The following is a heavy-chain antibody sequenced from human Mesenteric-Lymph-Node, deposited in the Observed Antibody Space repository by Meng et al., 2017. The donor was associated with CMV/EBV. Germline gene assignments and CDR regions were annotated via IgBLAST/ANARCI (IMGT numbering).Heavy chain of an antibody. CDR2: INPNSGVS. V-gene: IGHV1-2*06. D-gene: IGHD2/OR15-2a*01. CDR3: ARDNVNPEGFDP. J-gene: IGHJ5*02. CDR1: GYTFTDFY. Sequence: QVQLVQSRAEVGKPGASVMVSCKASGYTFTDFYIHWVRQAPGQGLEWMGRINPNSGVSNSAQNFQGRVTMTRDTSISTAYMELGRLTSDDTAVYNCARDNVNPEGFDPWGQGTLVTVSS.